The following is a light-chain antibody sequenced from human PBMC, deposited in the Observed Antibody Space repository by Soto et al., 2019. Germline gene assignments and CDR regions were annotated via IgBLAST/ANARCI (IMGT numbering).Light chain of an antibody. Sequence: EVVMTQSPATLSVSPGEGATLSCRASQSIGIHLAWYQQKPRQAPSLLIYEGSTRATGVPARFSGSGSETDFTLTISSLQSADFAVYFCQQYNDWPRTFGQGTKVEIK. CDR1: QSIGIH. CDR2: EGS. V-gene: IGKV3-15*01. CDR3: QQYNDWPRT. J-gene: IGKJ1*01.